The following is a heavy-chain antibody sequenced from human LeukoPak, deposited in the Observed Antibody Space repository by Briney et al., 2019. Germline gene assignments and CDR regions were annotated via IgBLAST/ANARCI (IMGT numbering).Heavy chain of an antibody. CDR2: INPNSGDT. D-gene: IGHD4-17*01. V-gene: IGHV1-2*02. CDR3: ARITVTNYYYYGMDL. Sequence: ASVTVSCKASGYTFTGYYMHWVRQAPGQGLEWMGWINPNSGDTDYAQKFQGRVTITRDTSISTAYMELSRLRSDETAVYYCARITVTNYYYYGMDLWGQGTTVTVSS. CDR1: GYTFTGYY. J-gene: IGHJ6*02.